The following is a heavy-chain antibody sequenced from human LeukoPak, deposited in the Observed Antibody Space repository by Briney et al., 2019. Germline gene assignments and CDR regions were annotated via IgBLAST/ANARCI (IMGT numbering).Heavy chain of an antibody. Sequence: PGGSLRLSCAASGFTFSSYGMSWVRQAPGKGLEWVSGISGSGGSTYYADSVKGRFTISRDNSKNTLYLQMNSLRAEDTAVYYCAKGVGDYYDNSGYYRHFDYWGQGTLVTVSS. J-gene: IGHJ4*02. CDR1: GFTFSSYG. V-gene: IGHV3-23*01. D-gene: IGHD3-22*01. CDR2: ISGSGGST. CDR3: AKGVGDYYDNSGYYRHFDY.